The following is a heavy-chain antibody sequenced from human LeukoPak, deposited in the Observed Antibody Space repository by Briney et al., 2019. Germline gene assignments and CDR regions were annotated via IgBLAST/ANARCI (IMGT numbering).Heavy chain of an antibody. CDR2: INPSGGST. Sequence: GASVKVSCKASGYTFTSYYMHWVRQAPGQGLEWMGIINPSGGSTSYAQKFQGRVTMTRDTSTSTVYMELSGLRSEDTAVYYCARGRRVITMVRGVIDSLDYWGQGTLVTVSS. CDR1: GYTFTSYY. J-gene: IGHJ4*02. V-gene: IGHV1-46*01. D-gene: IGHD3-10*01. CDR3: ARGRRVITMVRGVIDSLDY.